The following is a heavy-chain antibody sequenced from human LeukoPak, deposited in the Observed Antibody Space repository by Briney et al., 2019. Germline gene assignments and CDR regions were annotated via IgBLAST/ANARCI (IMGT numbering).Heavy chain of an antibody. Sequence: SETLSLTCTVSGYSISSDYYWSWIRQPAGKGLEWIGRIYTSGSTNYNPSLKSRVTMSVDTSKNQFSLKLSSVTAADTAVYYCARDRPSGRARNDAFDIWGQGTMVTVSS. V-gene: IGHV4-4*07. D-gene: IGHD6-19*01. CDR2: IYTSGST. CDR1: GYSISSDYY. J-gene: IGHJ3*02. CDR3: ARDRPSGRARNDAFDI.